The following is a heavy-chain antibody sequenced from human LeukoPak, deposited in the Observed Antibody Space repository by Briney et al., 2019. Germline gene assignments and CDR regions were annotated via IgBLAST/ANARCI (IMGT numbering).Heavy chain of an antibody. V-gene: IGHV3-66*01. J-gene: IGHJ6*02. CDR2: IKAGGSP. D-gene: IGHD3-3*01. Sequence: GGSLRLSCAASGFNVNTNYMTWVRRVPGKGLDWVSVIKAGGSPSYADSMKGRFTLSRDIYKNTVFLEMNSLRVDDTAVYYCAREVPYDFSMDVWGQGTTVTVSS. CDR3: AREVPYDFSMDV. CDR1: GFNVNTNY.